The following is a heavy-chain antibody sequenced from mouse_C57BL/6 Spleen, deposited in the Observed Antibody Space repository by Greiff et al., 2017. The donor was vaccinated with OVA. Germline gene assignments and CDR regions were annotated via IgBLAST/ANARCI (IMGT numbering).Heavy chain of an antibody. V-gene: IGHV1-61*01. Sequence: VQLQQSGAELVRPGSSVKLSCKASGYTFTSYWMDWVKQRPGQGLEWIGNIYPSDSETHYNQKFKDKATLTVDKSSSTAYMQLSSLTSEDSAVYYCARRGYYGGFAYWGQGTLVTVSA. CDR2: IYPSDSET. CDR1: GYTFTSYW. J-gene: IGHJ3*01. CDR3: ARRGYYGGFAY. D-gene: IGHD1-1*01.